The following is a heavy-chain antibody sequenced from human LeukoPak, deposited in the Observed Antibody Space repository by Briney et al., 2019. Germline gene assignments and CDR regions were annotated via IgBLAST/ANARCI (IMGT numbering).Heavy chain of an antibody. J-gene: IGHJ4*02. CDR2: INHSGST. Sequence: PSETLSPTCAVYGGSFSGYYWSWIRQPPGKGLEWIGEINHSGSTNYNPSLKSRVTISVDTSKNQFSLKLSSVTAADTAVYYCARGKYDSSGYPPPLRFFDYWGQGTLVTVSS. CDR1: GGSFSGYY. D-gene: IGHD3-22*01. V-gene: IGHV4-34*01. CDR3: ARGKYDSSGYPPPLRFFDY.